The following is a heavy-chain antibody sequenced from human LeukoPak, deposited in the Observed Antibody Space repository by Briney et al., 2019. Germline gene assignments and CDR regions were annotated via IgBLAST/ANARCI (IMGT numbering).Heavy chain of an antibody. CDR3: ARGLAAAGPWGGNWFDP. J-gene: IGHJ5*02. V-gene: IGHV1-8*02. Sequence: ASVKVSCKASGYSFTSYDINWVRQATGQGLEWMGWMNPNSGNTGYVQKFQGRVTMTRDTSISTAYMELSRLRSDDTAVYYCARGLAAAGPWGGNWFDPWGQGTLVTVSS. D-gene: IGHD6-13*01. CDR2: MNPNSGNT. CDR1: GYSFTSYD.